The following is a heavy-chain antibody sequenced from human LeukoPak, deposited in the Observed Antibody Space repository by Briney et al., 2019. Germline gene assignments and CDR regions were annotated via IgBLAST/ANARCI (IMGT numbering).Heavy chain of an antibody. D-gene: IGHD6-19*01. V-gene: IGHV1-8*03. J-gene: IGHJ5*02. CDR3: ARMSRESSDSPVSWFDP. Sequence: ASVKVSCKASGYTFTSYDINWVRQATGQGLEWMGWMNPNSGNTGYAQKFQGRVTLTRNTSISTAYMELSSLISEDTAVYYCARMSRESSDSPVSWFDPWGQGTLVTVSS. CDR2: MNPNSGNT. CDR1: GYTFTSYD.